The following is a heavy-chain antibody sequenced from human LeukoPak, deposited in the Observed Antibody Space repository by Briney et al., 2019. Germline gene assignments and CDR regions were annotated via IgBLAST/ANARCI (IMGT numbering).Heavy chain of an antibody. Sequence: GASVKVSCKASGYTFTSYDINWVRQATGQGLEWMGWMNPNSGNTGYAQKFQGRVTMTRNTSISTAYMELSSLRSDDTAVYYCAGGDYFLDAFDIWGQGTMVTVSS. J-gene: IGHJ3*02. CDR2: MNPNSGNT. CDR3: AGGDYFLDAFDI. V-gene: IGHV1-8*01. CDR1: GYTFTSYD. D-gene: IGHD2/OR15-2a*01.